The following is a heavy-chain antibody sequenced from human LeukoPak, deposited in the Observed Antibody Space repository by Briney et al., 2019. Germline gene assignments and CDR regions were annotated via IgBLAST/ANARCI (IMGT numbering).Heavy chain of an antibody. D-gene: IGHD2-21*01. CDR3: ARLKGERSLFEY. CDR2: IKQDGSEK. J-gene: IGHJ4*02. CDR1: GFTLSTYW. Sequence: GGSLRLSCAASGFTLSTYWMTWVRQAPGKGLEWVANIKQDGSEKYYADSVKGRFTISRDNAKNSLYLQMSSLRAEDTAVYYCARLKGERSLFEYWGQGTLVTVSS. V-gene: IGHV3-7*02.